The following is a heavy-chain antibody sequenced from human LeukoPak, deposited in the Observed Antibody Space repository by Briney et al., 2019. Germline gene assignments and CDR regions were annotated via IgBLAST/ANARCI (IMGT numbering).Heavy chain of an antibody. Sequence: SVRVSCKASGYTFTSYGISWVRQAPGQGLEWMGWISAYNGNTNYAQRLQGRVTMTTDTSTSTAYMELRSLRSDDTAVYYCARDEYYYDSSGYDYWGQGTLVTVSS. J-gene: IGHJ4*02. CDR2: ISAYNGNT. D-gene: IGHD3-22*01. V-gene: IGHV1-18*01. CDR1: GYTFTSYG. CDR3: ARDEYYYDSSGYDY.